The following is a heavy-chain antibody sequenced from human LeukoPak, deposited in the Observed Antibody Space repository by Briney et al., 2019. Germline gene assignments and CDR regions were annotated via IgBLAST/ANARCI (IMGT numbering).Heavy chain of an antibody. CDR3: ARAGTIFRALDY. CDR2: IGYDGSNK. J-gene: IGHJ4*02. CDR1: GFTFSSYG. Sequence: GGSLRLSCAPSGFTFSSYGMHWVRQAPGKGLEWVAVIGYDGSNKYYADSVKGRFTISRDNAKNSLYLQMNSLRAEDTAVYYCARAGTIFRALDYWGQGTLVTVSS. V-gene: IGHV3-33*01. D-gene: IGHD1-7*01.